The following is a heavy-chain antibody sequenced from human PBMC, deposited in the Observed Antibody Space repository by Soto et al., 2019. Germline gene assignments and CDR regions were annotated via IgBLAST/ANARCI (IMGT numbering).Heavy chain of an antibody. Sequence: SETLSLTCTVSGGSISSYYWSWIRQPPGKGLEWIGYIYYSGSTNYNPSLKSRVTISVDTSKNQFSLKLSSVTAADTAVYYCAREIKTYSSSWYDLGAFDIWGQGTMVTVSS. CDR2: IYYSGST. CDR1: GGSISSYY. CDR3: AREIKTYSSSWYDLGAFDI. V-gene: IGHV4-59*12. J-gene: IGHJ3*02. D-gene: IGHD6-13*01.